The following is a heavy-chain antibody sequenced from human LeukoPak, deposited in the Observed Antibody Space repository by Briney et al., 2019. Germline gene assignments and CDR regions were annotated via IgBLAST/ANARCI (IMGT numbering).Heavy chain of an antibody. Sequence: ASVKVSCKASGYTFTSYYMHWVRQAPGQGLEWMGIINPSGGSTSYAQKFQGRVTMTRDMSTSTVYMELSSLRSEDTAVYYCARPGVKAAAGTDFDYWGQGTLVTVSS. V-gene: IGHV1-46*01. CDR1: GYTFTSYY. CDR3: ARPGVKAAAGTDFDY. J-gene: IGHJ4*02. D-gene: IGHD6-13*01. CDR2: INPSGGST.